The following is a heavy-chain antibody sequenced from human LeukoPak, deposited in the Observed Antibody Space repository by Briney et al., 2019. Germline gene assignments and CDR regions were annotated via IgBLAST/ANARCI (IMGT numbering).Heavy chain of an antibody. V-gene: IGHV3-30-3*01. J-gene: IGHJ4*02. Sequence: GGSLRLSCAASGFTFSSYAMHWVRQAPGKGLEWVAVISYDGSNKYYADSVKGRFTISRDNSKNTLYLQMNSLRAEDTAVYYCARADWREHLSVDYWGQGTLVTVSS. CDR3: ARADWREHLSVDY. CDR1: GFTFSSYA. D-gene: IGHD3/OR15-3a*01. CDR2: ISYDGSNK.